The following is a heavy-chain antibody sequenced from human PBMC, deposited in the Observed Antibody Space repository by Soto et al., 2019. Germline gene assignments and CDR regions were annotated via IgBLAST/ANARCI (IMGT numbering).Heavy chain of an antibody. CDR3: ARGSTSYSSSSGSFFDY. CDR2: INHSGST. V-gene: IGHV4-34*01. J-gene: IGHJ4*02. D-gene: IGHD6-6*01. CDR1: GGSFSGYY. Sequence: SETLSLTCAVYGGSFSGYYWSWIRQPPGKGLEWIGEINHSGSTNYNPSLKSRVTISVDTSKNQFSLKLSSVTAADTAVYYCARGSTSYSSSSGSFFDYWGQGTLVTVSS.